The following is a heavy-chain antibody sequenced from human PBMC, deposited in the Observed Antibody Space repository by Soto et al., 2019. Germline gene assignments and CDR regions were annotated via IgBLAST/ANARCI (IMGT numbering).Heavy chain of an antibody. CDR3: ARVLDGFLDY. J-gene: IGHJ4*02. D-gene: IGHD5-12*01. V-gene: IGHV6-1*01. CDR1: GDSVSSNTAA. Sequence: PSQTLSLTCAISGDSVSSNTAAWHWIRQSPSRGLEWLGRTFYRSRWYNDCALSLKSRITFNPDTSKNQYSLHLSSVTPDDTAIYYCARVLDGFLDYWGPGTLVTVS. CDR2: TFYRSRWYN.